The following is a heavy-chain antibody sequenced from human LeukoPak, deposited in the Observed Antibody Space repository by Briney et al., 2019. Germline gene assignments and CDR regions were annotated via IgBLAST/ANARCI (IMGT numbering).Heavy chain of an antibody. Sequence: GGSLRLSCAGSGFTFSNYALIWVRRAPGKGLEWVSAITGNGGGTYYAEAVKGRFTISRDNSRNTLYLKINSLRAEDTAVYYCAKDPNGDYVGAFDFRGQGTMVTVSS. D-gene: IGHD4-17*01. CDR2: ITGNGGGT. CDR1: GFTFSNYA. J-gene: IGHJ3*01. CDR3: AKDPNGDYVGAFDF. V-gene: IGHV3-23*01.